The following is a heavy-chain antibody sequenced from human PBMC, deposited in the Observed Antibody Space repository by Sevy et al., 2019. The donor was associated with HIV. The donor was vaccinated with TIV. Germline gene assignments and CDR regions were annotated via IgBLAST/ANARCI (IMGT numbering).Heavy chain of an antibody. J-gene: IGHJ5*02. CDR3: ARDLKQQLVHGWFDP. D-gene: IGHD6-13*01. Sequence: GGSLRLSCAASGFTFSDYYMSWIRQAPGKGLEWVSYISSSGSTIYYADSVKGRFTISRDNAKNSLYLKMNSLRAEDTAVYYCARDLKQQLVHGWFDPWGQGTLVTVSS. CDR2: ISSSGSTI. CDR1: GFTFSDYY. V-gene: IGHV3-11*01.